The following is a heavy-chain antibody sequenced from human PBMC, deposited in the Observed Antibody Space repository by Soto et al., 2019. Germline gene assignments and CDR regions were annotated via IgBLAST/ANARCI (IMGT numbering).Heavy chain of an antibody. J-gene: IGHJ6*02. CDR2: INAGNGNT. Sequence: QVQLVQSGAEVKKPGASVKVSCKASGYTFTSYAMHWVRQAPGQRLEWMGWINAGNGNTKYSQKFQGRVTITRDTSASTAYMELSSLRSEDTAVYYCASSYYYDSSGYYGDYYYYGMEVWGQGTTVTVSS. D-gene: IGHD3-22*01. V-gene: IGHV1-3*01. CDR3: ASSYYYDSSGYYGDYYYYGMEV. CDR1: GYTFTSYA.